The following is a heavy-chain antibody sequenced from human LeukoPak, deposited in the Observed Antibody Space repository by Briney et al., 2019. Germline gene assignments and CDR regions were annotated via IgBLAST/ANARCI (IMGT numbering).Heavy chain of an antibody. V-gene: IGHV3-30*18. CDR2: ISYDGSNK. Sequence: GRSLRLSCAASGFTFSSYGMHWVRQAPGKGLEWVAVISYDGSNKYYADSVKGRFTISRDNSKNTLYLQMNSLRAEDTAVYYCAKDSRGHHLDYWGQGTLVTVSS. CDR3: AKDSRGHHLDY. D-gene: IGHD1-14*01. CDR1: GFTFSSYG. J-gene: IGHJ4*02.